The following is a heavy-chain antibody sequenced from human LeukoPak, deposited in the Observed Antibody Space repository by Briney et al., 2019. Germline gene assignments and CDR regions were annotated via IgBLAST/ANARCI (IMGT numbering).Heavy chain of an antibody. CDR1: GFTFSNHW. V-gene: IGHV3-74*03. CDR3: ITDEALWRLDH. J-gene: IGHJ4*02. CDR2: IDEGGSNA. Sequence: PGGSLRLSCAASGFTFSNHWMHWVRQAPGKGLLWVSRIDEGGSNAMYADSVKGRFSISRDNAKNTVNLQMNSLRAEDTGVHYCITDEALWRLDHWGQGTLVTVSS. D-gene: IGHD2-21*01.